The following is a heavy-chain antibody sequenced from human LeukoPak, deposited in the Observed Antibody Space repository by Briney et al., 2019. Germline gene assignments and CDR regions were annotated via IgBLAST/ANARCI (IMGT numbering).Heavy chain of an antibody. CDR2: IYFSGGNT. Sequence: PGGSLRLSCAASGFTFSNYAVSWVRQAPGKGLEWVSSIYFSGGNTYSADSVKGWFTISRDNSRNTLYLQMNSLRAEDTAVYYCVKDQGEAIVPRRFDYWGQGTLVTVSS. CDR3: VKDQGEAIVPRRFDY. V-gene: IGHV3-23*01. D-gene: IGHD6-6*01. J-gene: IGHJ4*02. CDR1: GFTFSNYA.